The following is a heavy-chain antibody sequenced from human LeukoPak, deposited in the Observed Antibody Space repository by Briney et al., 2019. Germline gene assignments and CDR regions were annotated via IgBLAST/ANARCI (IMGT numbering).Heavy chain of an antibody. J-gene: IGHJ5*02. CDR2: IYYSGST. CDR3: ARTIAAAGSDWFDP. Sequence: SETLSLTCTVSGSSISRYYWSWIRQPPGKGLEWIGYIYYSGSTNYNPSLKSRVTISVDTSKNQLSLKLSSVTAADTAVYYCARTIAAAGSDWFDPWGQGTLVTVSS. CDR1: GSSISRYY. V-gene: IGHV4-59*08. D-gene: IGHD6-13*01.